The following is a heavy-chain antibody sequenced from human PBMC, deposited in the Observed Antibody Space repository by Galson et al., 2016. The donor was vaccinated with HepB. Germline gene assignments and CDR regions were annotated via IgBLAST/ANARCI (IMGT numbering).Heavy chain of an antibody. J-gene: IGHJ4*02. V-gene: IGHV3-9*01. Sequence: SLRLSCAASGFNFDFYAMHWVRQVPGKGLEWVSGISWDSKDIGYADSVKGRFTVSRDNTKNSLYLQMNSLRPEDTAVYYCIKDDRGSPSEGYWGQGTLVTVSS. D-gene: IGHD6-6*01. CDR2: ISWDSKDI. CDR1: GFNFDFYA. CDR3: IKDDRGSPSEGY.